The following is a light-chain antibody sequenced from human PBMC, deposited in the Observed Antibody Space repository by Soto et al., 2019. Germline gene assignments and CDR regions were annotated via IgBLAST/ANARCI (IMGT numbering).Light chain of an antibody. Sequence: DIQMTQSPSTLSASVGDRVTMTCRASQSISSWLAWYQQKPGKAPKLLIYKASSLESGVPSRFSGSGSGTEFTLTISSLQPDDFATSYCQQYNSYAWTFGQGTKVDIK. CDR2: KAS. V-gene: IGKV1-5*03. J-gene: IGKJ1*01. CDR1: QSISSW. CDR3: QQYNSYAWT.